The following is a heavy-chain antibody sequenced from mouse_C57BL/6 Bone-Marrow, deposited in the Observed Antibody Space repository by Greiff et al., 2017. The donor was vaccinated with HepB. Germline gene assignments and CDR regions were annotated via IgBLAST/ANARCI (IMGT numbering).Heavy chain of an antibody. CDR2: IYPRDGST. CDR3: ARGITTVVATSNWYFDV. V-gene: IGHV1-85*01. J-gene: IGHJ1*03. D-gene: IGHD1-1*01. CDR1: GYTFTSYD. Sequence: QVQLKESGPELVKPGASVKLSCKASGYTFTSYDINWVKQRPGQGLEWIGWIYPRDGSTKYNEKFKGKATLTVDTSSSTAYMELHSLTSEDSAVYFCARGITTVVATSNWYFDVWGTGTTVTVSS.